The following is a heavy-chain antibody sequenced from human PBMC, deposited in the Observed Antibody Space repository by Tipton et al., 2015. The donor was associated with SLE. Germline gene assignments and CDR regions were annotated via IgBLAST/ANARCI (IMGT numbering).Heavy chain of an antibody. D-gene: IGHD1-7*01. CDR2: IKTDGSST. J-gene: IGHJ4*02. V-gene: IGHV3-74*01. CDR3: ASASWNYGFFDY. Sequence: SLRLSCAASGFTFSRYWMHWVRQVPGKGLVWVSRIKTDGSSTNYADSVKGRFTISRDNSKNTVYLHMNSLRADDTAIYYCASASWNYGFFDYWGQGTLVTVSS. CDR1: GFTFSRYW.